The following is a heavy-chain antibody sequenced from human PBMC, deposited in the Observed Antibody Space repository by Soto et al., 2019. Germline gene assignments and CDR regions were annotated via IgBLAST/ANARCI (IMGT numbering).Heavy chain of an antibody. D-gene: IGHD3-16*01. V-gene: IGHV4-59*01. J-gene: IGHJ4*02. CDR2: IYYSGST. Sequence: SETLSLTCTVSGGSISSYYWSWIRQPPGKGLEWIGYIYYSGSTNYNPSLKSRVTISVDTSKNQFSLKLSSVTAADTAVYYCARWGGGIDYWGQGTLVTVSS. CDR3: ARWGGGIDY. CDR1: GGSISSYY.